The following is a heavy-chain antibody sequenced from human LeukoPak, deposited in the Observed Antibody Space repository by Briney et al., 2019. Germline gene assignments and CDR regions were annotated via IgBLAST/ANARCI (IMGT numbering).Heavy chain of an antibody. J-gene: IGHJ4*02. CDR3: ARHEASSMITFGGVIVNPFDY. Sequence: GESLKISCKGSGYRFTSYWIGWVRQMPGKGLEWMGIIYPGDSDTRYSPSFQGQVTISADESISTAYLQWSSLKASDTAMYYCARHEASSMITFGGVIVNPFDYWGQGTLVTVSS. CDR1: GYRFTSYW. CDR2: IYPGDSDT. V-gene: IGHV5-51*01. D-gene: IGHD3-16*02.